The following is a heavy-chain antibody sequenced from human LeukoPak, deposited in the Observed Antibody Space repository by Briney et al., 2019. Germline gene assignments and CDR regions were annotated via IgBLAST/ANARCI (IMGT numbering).Heavy chain of an antibody. CDR3: ARGSSPWGYYFDY. V-gene: IGHV3-33*01. D-gene: IGHD7-27*01. CDR2: IWYDGSNK. Sequence: GGSLRLSCAASGFTFSSYGMHWVRQAPGKGLEWVAVIWYDGSNKYYADSVKGRFTISRDNSKNTLYLQMNSLRAEDTAVYYCARGSSPWGYYFDYWGQGTLVTVSS. CDR1: GFTFSSYG. J-gene: IGHJ4*02.